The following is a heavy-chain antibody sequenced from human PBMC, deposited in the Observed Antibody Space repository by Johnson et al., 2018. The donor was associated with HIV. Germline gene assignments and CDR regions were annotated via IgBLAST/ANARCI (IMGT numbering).Heavy chain of an antibody. CDR1: GFTVSSNY. Sequence: VQLVESGGGLIQPGGSLRLSCAASGFTVSSNYMSWVRQAPGKGLEWVSIIYSDGSTYFADSVKGRFPISRDNSKNTLYLQMNSLRAEDTAVYYCARDTTSGLDGSSWDGAFDIWGQGTMVTVSS. D-gene: IGHD6-13*01. J-gene: IGHJ3*02. V-gene: IGHV3-53*01. CDR3: ARDTTSGLDGSSWDGAFDI. CDR2: IYSDGST.